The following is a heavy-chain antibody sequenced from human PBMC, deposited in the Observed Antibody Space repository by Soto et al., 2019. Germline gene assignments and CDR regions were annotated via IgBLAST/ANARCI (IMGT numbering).Heavy chain of an antibody. CDR1: GGSTNSRIDY. V-gene: IGHV4-39*01. J-gene: IGHJ4*02. D-gene: IGHD3-16*01. Sequence: SETLSRTCTVSGGSTNSRIDYWGWIRQPPGKGLEWIGSVYYSGSTHDNPSLQSRVTISVDTSRNQFSLNLISVTAADTAVYFCARQPRGPGYGERGLYFDYWGQGTLVTVSS. CDR2: VYYSGST. CDR3: ARQPRGPGYGERGLYFDY.